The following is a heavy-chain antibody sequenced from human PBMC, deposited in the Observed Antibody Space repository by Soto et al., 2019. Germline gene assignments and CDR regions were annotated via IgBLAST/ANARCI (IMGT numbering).Heavy chain of an antibody. CDR3: ARDSGYGDYSLDY. J-gene: IGHJ4*02. D-gene: IGHD4-17*01. V-gene: IGHV4-30-4*01. Sequence: QVQLQESGPGLVKPSQNLSLTCTVSGGSISSGDYYWSWIRQPPGKGLEWIGYIYYSGSTYYNPSLKSLVTRSVDTSKNQFSLKLSSVTAADTAVYYCARDSGYGDYSLDYWGQGTLVTVSS. CDR1: GGSISSGDYY. CDR2: IYYSGST.